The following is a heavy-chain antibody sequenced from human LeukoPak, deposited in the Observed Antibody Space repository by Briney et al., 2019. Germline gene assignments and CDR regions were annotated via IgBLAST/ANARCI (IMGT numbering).Heavy chain of an antibody. V-gene: IGHV4-61*01. J-gene: IGHJ3*02. D-gene: IGHD1-26*01. CDR3: VGDQGGSAHRHAFEI. CDR2: MYHTGSS. Sequence: KTSETLSLTCTVSGGSVSSDNYYWTWIRQPPGKGLEWIGYMYHTGSSIYNPSLKSRVNIVVDMSKNQFSLKLSSVTAADTAMYFCVGDQGGSAHRHAFEIWGQGTMVTVSS. CDR1: GGSVSSDNYY.